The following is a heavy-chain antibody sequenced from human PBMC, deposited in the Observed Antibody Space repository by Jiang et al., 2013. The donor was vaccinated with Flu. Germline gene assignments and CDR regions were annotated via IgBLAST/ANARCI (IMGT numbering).Heavy chain of an antibody. D-gene: IGHD2-15*01. CDR3: ARVFTQDKTWYFDY. CDR1: SISSGDYY. J-gene: IGHJ4*02. CDR2: LLQWEH. Sequence: SISSGDYYWSWIRQPPREGPGVDWVHLLQWEHLLQPSLKSRVTISVDTSKNQFSLKLSSVTAADTAVYYCARVFTQDKTWYFDYWGQGTLVTVSS. V-gene: IGHV4-30-4*01.